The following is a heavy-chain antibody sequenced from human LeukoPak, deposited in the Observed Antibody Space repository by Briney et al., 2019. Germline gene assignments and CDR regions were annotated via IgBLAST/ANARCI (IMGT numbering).Heavy chain of an antibody. CDR1: GGSISSSSYY. J-gene: IGHJ4*02. CDR2: IYYSGST. CDR3: ARAKERYGDYVDYFDY. V-gene: IGHV4-39*07. Sequence: SETLSLTCTVSGGSISSSSYYWGWIRQPPGKGLEWIGSIYYSGSTYYNPSLKSRVTISVDTSKNQFSLKLSSVTAADTAVYYCARAKERYGDYVDYFDYWGQGTLVTVSS. D-gene: IGHD4-17*01.